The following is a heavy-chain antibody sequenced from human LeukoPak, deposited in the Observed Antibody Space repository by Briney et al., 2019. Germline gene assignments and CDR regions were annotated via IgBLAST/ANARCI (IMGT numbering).Heavy chain of an antibody. CDR2: IPNSGSTI. V-gene: IGHV3-11*01. CDR1: GFTFRDYY. CDR3: ARVHIDYYYYYMDV. J-gene: IGHJ6*03. Sequence: GRSLRLSRAASGFTFRDYYMSWTSQAPRKALVGGSYIPNSGSTIYYADSVKGRFTISRDNAKNSLYLQMNSLRAEDTAVYYCARVHIDYYYYYMDVWGKGTTVTVSS.